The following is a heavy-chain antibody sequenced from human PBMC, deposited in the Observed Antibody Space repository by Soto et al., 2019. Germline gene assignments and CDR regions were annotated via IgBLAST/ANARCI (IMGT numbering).Heavy chain of an antibody. CDR2: IIPIFGTA. V-gene: IGHV1-69*13. CDR1: GGTFSSYA. Sequence: ASVKVSCKASGGTFSSYAISWVRQAPGQGLEWMGGIIPIFGTANNAQKFQGRVTITADESTCTAYMEMSSLRSEDTAGYYCAGDLAYCSGGSCYGAYFDYWGQGTLVTVSS. J-gene: IGHJ4*02. CDR3: AGDLAYCSGGSCYGAYFDY. D-gene: IGHD2-15*01.